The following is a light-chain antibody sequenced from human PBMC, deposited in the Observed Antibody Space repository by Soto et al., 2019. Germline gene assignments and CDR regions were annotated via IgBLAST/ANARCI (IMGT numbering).Light chain of an antibody. Sequence: DIQMTQSPSSLSASVGDRVTITCRASQSISTYLNWYQQEAGKAPKLLIYAASSLQSGVPSRFSGSGSGADFTLTINSLQPADFATYFCQQSYSTPWPFGQGTKVEI. CDR2: AAS. J-gene: IGKJ1*01. V-gene: IGKV1-39*01. CDR3: QQSYSTPWP. CDR1: QSISTY.